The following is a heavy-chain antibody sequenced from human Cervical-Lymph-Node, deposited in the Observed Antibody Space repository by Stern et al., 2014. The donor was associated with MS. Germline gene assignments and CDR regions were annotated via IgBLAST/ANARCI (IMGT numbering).Heavy chain of an antibody. CDR3: AKSAGRTSNRAHD. J-gene: IGHJ4*02. Sequence: EVQLVESGGGLVQPGGSLRLSCEASGFTFTDYWMTWVRQSPGKELECVANINLDGSEKHYVDSVKGRFTISRDNAKNSLYLQMNNLRDADTAVYYCAKSAGRTSNRAHDWGQGTLVTVSP. CDR1: GFTFTDYW. V-gene: IGHV3-7*01. D-gene: IGHD2-2*01. CDR2: INLDGSEK.